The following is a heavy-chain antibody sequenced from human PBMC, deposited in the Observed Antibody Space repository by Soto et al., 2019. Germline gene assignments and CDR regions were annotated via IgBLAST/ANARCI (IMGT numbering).Heavy chain of an antibody. D-gene: IGHD2-21*02. CDR1: GYSFSTHT. V-gene: IGHV1-3*01. CDR2: IYPGNGKT. Sequence: ASVKVSCKTSGYSFSTHTLHWVRRTPGHGLQWLGWIYPGNGKTKYSQQRFQGRVTLTSDTSASTAYLELSSLRSEDTAMYYCARGSVTGPFYFENWGQGTLVTVS. J-gene: IGHJ4*02. CDR3: ARGSVTGPFYFEN.